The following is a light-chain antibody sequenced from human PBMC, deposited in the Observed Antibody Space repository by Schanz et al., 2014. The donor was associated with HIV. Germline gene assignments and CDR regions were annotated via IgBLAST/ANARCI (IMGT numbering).Light chain of an antibody. CDR2: AGS. CDR1: QIIHSW. V-gene: IGKV1-5*03. Sequence: DIQMTQSPSTLSSSVGDRVTITCRASQIIHSWLAWYQQKPGKVPKLLIYAGSTLQSGVPSRFSGSAFGTEFTLTISSLQPDDFASYYCQQPASYPLTFGGGTKVEIK. CDR3: QQPASYPLT. J-gene: IGKJ4*01.